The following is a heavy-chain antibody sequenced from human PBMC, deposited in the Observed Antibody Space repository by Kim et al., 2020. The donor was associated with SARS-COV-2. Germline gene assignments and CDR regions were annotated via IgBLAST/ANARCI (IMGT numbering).Heavy chain of an antibody. D-gene: IGHD6-13*01. CDR3: AREGEQQLVHDAFDI. V-gene: IGHV1-46*01. J-gene: IGHJ3*02. Sequence: ASVKVSCKASGYTFTSYYMHWVRQAPGQGLEWMGIINPSGGSTSYAQKFQGRVTMTRDTSTSTVYMELSSLRSEDTAVYYCAREGEQQLVHDAFDIWGQGTMVTVSS. CDR2: INPSGGST. CDR1: GYTFTSYY.